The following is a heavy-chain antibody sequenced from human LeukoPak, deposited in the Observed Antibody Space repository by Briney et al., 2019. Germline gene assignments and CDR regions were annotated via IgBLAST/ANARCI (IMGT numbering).Heavy chain of an antibody. D-gene: IGHD3-9*01. V-gene: IGHV3-21*01. Sequence: PGGSLRLSCAASGFTFSSYAMSWVRQAPGKGLEWVSSISSSSAYIYYADSVEGRFTVSRDNAKNSLYLQMNSLRAEDTAVYYCARGDYFDWLLFDYWGQGTLVTVSS. CDR1: GFTFSSYA. CDR3: ARGDYFDWLLFDY. CDR2: ISSSSAYI. J-gene: IGHJ4*02.